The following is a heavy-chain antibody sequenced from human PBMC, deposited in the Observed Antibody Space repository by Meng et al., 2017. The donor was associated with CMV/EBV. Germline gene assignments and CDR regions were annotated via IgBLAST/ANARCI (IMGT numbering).Heavy chain of an antibody. Sequence: GGSLRLSCAASGFTFSDHYMDWVRQAPGKGLERVGRTRNKANSYTTEYAASVKGRFTISRDDSKNSLYLQMNSLKTEDTAVYYCARFHYYYGMDVWGQGTTVTVSS. V-gene: IGHV3-72*01. CDR1: GFTFSDHY. CDR3: ARFHYYYGMDV. CDR2: TRNKANSYTT. J-gene: IGHJ6*02.